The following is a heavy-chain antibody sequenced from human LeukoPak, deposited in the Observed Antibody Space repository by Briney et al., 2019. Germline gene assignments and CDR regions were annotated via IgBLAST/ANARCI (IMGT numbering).Heavy chain of an antibody. J-gene: IGHJ4*02. D-gene: IGHD3-22*01. Sequence: GGSLRLSCAASGFTFSNAWMSWVRQAPGKGLEWVGRIKSKTDGGTTDYAAPVKGRFTISRDDSENILYLQMNSLTTEDTGVYFCTKNYYDSSGSLFYWGQGTLVTVSS. CDR3: TKNYYDSSGSLFY. V-gene: IGHV3-15*01. CDR2: IKSKTDGGTT. CDR1: GFTFSNAW.